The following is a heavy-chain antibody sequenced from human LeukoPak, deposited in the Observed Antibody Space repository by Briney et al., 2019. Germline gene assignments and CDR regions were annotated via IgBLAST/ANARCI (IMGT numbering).Heavy chain of an antibody. V-gene: IGHV3-15*01. D-gene: IGHD2-2*03. Sequence: GGSLRLSCAGSGISFSNAWMSWVRQAPGKGLEWVGRITRKIDGETTDYAAPVKGRFTISRNDPENTLFLQMNSLKTEDTAVYYCTTDTPDGSGYCHDYWGQGTLVTVSS. J-gene: IGHJ4*02. CDR3: TTDTPDGSGYCHDY. CDR2: ITRKIDGETT. CDR1: GISFSNAW.